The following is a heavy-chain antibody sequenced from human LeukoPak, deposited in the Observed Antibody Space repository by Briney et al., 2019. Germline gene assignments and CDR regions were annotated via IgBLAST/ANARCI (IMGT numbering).Heavy chain of an antibody. J-gene: IGHJ4*02. V-gene: IGHV3-48*02. Sequence: GGSLRLSCVASGFTFTSYSMNWVRQAPGKGLEWVSYIRSSSSIISYADSVKGRFTISSDNAKNSLYLQMNSLRDEDTAVYYCARDDNWVFDFWGQGTLVTVSS. CDR1: GFTFTSYS. CDR3: ARDDNWVFDF. CDR2: IRSSSSII. D-gene: IGHD3-16*01.